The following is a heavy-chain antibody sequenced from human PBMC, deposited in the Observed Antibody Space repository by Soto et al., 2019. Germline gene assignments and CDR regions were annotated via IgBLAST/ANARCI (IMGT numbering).Heavy chain of an antibody. CDR1: GGTFSSYA. J-gene: IGHJ2*01. CDR2: IIPIFGTA. V-gene: IGHV1-69*01. CDR3: ARSRLPGYDSSGWYWYFDL. D-gene: IGHD3-22*01. Sequence: QVQLVQSGAEVKKPGSSVKVSCKASGGTFSSYAISWVRQAPGQGLEWMGGIIPIFGTANYAQKFQGRVTITADESTSTAYMELSSLRSEDTAVYYCARSRLPGYDSSGWYWYFDLWGRGTLVTVSS.